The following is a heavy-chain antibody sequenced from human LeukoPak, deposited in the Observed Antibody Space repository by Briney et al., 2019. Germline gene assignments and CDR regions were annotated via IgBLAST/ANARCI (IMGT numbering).Heavy chain of an antibody. D-gene: IGHD2-15*01. J-gene: IGHJ4*02. V-gene: IGHV4-39*07. CDR1: GGSISGSGYY. CDR3: ARVICSGGSCRFDY. Sequence: PSETLSLTCTVSGGSISGSGYYWVWIRQPPGKGLEWIATIYYTGSTYYNPSLKSRVTMSVDTSKNQFSLKLSSVTAADTAVYYCARVICSGGSCRFDYWGQGTLVTVSS. CDR2: IYYTGST.